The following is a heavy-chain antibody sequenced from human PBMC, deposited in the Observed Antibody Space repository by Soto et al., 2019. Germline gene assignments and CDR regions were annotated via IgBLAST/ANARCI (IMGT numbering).Heavy chain of an antibody. V-gene: IGHV4-59*01. J-gene: IGHJ5*02. CDR2: IYYSGST. CDR1: GGSISSYY. D-gene: IGHD1-26*01. CDR3: ARDLNIGGGYRWFDP. Sequence: SETLSLTCTVSGGSISSYYWSWIRQPPGKGLEWIGYIYYSGSTNYNPSLKSRVTISVDTSKNQFSLKLSSVTAADTAVYYCARDLNIGGGYRWFDPWGQGTLVTVSS.